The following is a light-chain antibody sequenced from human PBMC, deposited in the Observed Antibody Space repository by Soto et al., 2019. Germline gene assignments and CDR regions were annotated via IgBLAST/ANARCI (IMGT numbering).Light chain of an antibody. J-gene: IGKJ4*01. CDR2: GAS. V-gene: IGKV3-15*01. CDR1: QSVGRS. Sequence: EVVMTQSPATLSVSPGERATLSCRASQSVGRSLAWYQQTPGQAPRVLIYGASTRATGIPARFSGSGSETEFTLTISSLQSEDFAVYYCQQYNKWPLTFGGGTKVEIK. CDR3: QQYNKWPLT.